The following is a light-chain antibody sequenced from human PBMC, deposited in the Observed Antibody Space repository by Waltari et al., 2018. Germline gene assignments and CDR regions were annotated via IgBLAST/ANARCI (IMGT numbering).Light chain of an antibody. V-gene: IGKV3-20*01. CDR3: QKYDRLPAT. Sequence: EIVLTQSPGTLSLSPGETATLSCRASQTVGKALTWYQQKPGQAPMLLIYDTSRRAPGIPDRFSGSVFGTDFSLTISRLEPEDFAVYYCQKYDRLPATFGQGTKVEIK. CDR1: QTVGKA. J-gene: IGKJ1*01. CDR2: DTS.